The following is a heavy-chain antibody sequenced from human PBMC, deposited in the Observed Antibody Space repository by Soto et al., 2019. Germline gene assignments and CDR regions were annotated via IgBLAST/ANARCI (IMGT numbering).Heavy chain of an antibody. CDR1: GFTLSTYW. V-gene: IGHV3-74*01. CDR3: AKVPYTLRFLEWFPGGYYGMDV. CDR2: ISSGGTYT. D-gene: IGHD3-3*01. J-gene: IGHJ6*02. Sequence: GGSLRLSCAASGFTLSTYWMHWVRQVPGKGLVWVSRISSGGTYTNYADSVKGRFTISRDNSKSTLYLQMNSLRAEDTAVYYCAKVPYTLRFLEWFPGGYYGMDVWGQGTTVTVSS.